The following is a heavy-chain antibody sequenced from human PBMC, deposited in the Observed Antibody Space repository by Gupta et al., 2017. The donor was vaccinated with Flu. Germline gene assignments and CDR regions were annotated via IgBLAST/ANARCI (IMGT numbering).Heavy chain of an antibody. CDR2: INPSGGST. CDR3: ANSLSGPYFDY. Sequence: WVRQAPGQGLEWMGIINPSGGSTSYAQKFQGRVTMTRDTSTSTVYMELSSLRSEDTAVYYCANSLSGPYFDYWGQGTLVTVSS. J-gene: IGHJ4*02. V-gene: IGHV1-46*01. D-gene: IGHD2-15*01.